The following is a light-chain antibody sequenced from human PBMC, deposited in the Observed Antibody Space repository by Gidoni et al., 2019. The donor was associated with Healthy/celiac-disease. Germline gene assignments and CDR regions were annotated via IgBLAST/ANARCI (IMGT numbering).Light chain of an antibody. V-gene: IGLV2-14*01. Sequence: QSALTQPASVSGSPGQSITISCTGTSSDVGGYNYVSWSQQHPGKAPKLMIYAVSNQPSGVSNRFSGSKSGNTASLTISGLQAEDEADYYCSSYTSSSTLLYVFGTGTKVTVL. CDR1: SSDVGGYNY. J-gene: IGLJ1*01. CDR3: SSYTSSSTLLYV. CDR2: AVS.